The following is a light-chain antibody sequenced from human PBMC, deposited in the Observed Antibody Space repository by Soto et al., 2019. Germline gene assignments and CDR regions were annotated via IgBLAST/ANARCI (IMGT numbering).Light chain of an antibody. V-gene: IGKV3-20*01. CDR3: QQYVGVPYT. Sequence: EIVLTPSPVTLSLSPGHRATRSCRASESISRDYLAWYQQRLGQAPMLLIYGASSGATGIPDRFSGSGSGTDFTLTISRLEPEDFSIYYCQQYVGVPYTFGQGTKLEIK. CDR1: ESISRDY. CDR2: GAS. J-gene: IGKJ2*01.